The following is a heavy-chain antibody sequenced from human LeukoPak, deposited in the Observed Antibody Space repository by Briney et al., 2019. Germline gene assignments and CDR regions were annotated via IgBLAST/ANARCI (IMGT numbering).Heavy chain of an antibody. CDR2: MNPDSGNT. V-gene: IGHV1-8*01. CDR1: GYTFSEFE. D-gene: IGHD1-26*01. J-gene: IGHJ4*02. CDR3: ARLRYSGFDH. Sequence: GASVKVSCQASGYTFSEFEIHWVRQATGQGLEWMGWMNPDSGNTDYAEKFQGRLSMTRTTSTTTAYMELSSLGSEDTAVYYCARLRYSGFDHWGQGSLVSVSS.